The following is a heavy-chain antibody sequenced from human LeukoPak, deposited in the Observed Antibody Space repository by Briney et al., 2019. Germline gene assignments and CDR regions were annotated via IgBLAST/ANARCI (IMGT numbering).Heavy chain of an antibody. CDR1: EFTFSGSA. V-gene: IGHV3-73*01. CDR3: TRPYCSSTSCYAWNY. Sequence: PGGSLRLSCAASEFTFSGSAMHWVRQASGKGLEWVGRIRSKANSYATAYAASVKGRFTISRDDSKNTAYLQMNSLKTEDTAVYYCTRPYCSSTSCYAWNYWGQGTLVTVSS. CDR2: IRSKANSYAT. J-gene: IGHJ4*02. D-gene: IGHD2-2*01.